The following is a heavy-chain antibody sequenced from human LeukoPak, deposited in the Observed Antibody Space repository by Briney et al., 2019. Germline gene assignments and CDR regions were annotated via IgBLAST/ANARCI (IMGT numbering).Heavy chain of an antibody. CDR1: GFTFGDYA. CDR3: TRVYYDFWSGPDY. CDR2: IRSKAYGGTT. J-gene: IGHJ4*02. Sequence: PGGSLRLSCTASGFTFGDYAMSWVRQAPGKGLERVGFIRSKAYGGTTEYAASVKGRFTISRDDSKSIAYLQMNSLKTDDTAVYYCTRVYYDFWSGPDYWGQGTLVTVSS. D-gene: IGHD3-3*01. V-gene: IGHV3-49*04.